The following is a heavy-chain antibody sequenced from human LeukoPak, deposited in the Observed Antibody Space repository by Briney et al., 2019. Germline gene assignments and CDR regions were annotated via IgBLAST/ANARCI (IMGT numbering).Heavy chain of an antibody. CDR2: IYHSGST. D-gene: IGHD3-16*01. CDR3: ARDRRPRGWFDP. CDR1: GGSISSYY. V-gene: IGHV4-59*01. Sequence: SETLSLTCTVSGGSISSYYWSWIRQPPGKGLERIGYIYHSGSTNYNPSLKSRVTISVDTSKNQFSLKLSSVTAADTAVYYCARDRRPRGWFDPWGQGTLVTVSS. J-gene: IGHJ5*02.